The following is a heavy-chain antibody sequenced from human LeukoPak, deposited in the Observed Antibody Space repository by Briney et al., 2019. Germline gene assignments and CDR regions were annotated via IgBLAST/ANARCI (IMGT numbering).Heavy chain of an antibody. CDR1: GYTFTGYY. Sequence: ASVKVSCKASGYTFTGYYMHWVRQAPGQGLEWMGWINPNSGGTNYAQKFQGRVTMTRDTSISTAYMELSRLRSDDTAVYYCARKKGSSWYEVWFDPWGQGTLVTVSS. D-gene: IGHD6-13*01. J-gene: IGHJ5*02. V-gene: IGHV1-2*02. CDR2: INPNSGGT. CDR3: ARKKGSSWYEVWFDP.